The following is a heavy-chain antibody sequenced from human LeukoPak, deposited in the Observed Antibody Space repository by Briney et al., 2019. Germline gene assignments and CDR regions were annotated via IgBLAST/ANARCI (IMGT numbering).Heavy chain of an antibody. CDR3: AREDSSGYLGY. D-gene: IGHD3-22*01. J-gene: IGHJ4*02. Sequence: SETLPLTCTVSGGSVSSNIYYWNWIRQPPGKGLEWIGYIYYSGSTNYNPSLKSRVTISVDTSKNQFSLKLTSLTAADTAVYYCAREDSSGYLGYWGQGTLVTVSS. V-gene: IGHV4-61*01. CDR2: IYYSGST. CDR1: GGSVSSNIYY.